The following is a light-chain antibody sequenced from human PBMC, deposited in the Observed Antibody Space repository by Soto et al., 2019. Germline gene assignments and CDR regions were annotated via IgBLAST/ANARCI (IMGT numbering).Light chain of an antibody. CDR2: EVN. CDR3: SSYTSSTTPVL. J-gene: IGLJ2*01. V-gene: IGLV2-8*01. CDR1: SSDVGGYEY. Sequence: QSALTQPPSASGSLGQSVTISCTGSSSDVGGYEYVAWYQQHPGKAPKLMIFEVNKRPSGVPNRFSGSKSGNTASLTVSGLQAEDEAAYYCSSYTSSTTPVLFGGGTKVTVL.